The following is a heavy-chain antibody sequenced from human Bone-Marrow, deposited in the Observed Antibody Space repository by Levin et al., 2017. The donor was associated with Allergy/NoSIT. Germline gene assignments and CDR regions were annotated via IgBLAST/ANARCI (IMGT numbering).Heavy chain of an antibody. J-gene: IGHJ3*01. Sequence: HGESLKISCAVSGFTVSNNYMNWVRQAPGRGLEWVSLIYSTGVTHYADSVKGRFTISRDGSKNTLYLQMDSLRVEDTAVYYCARDGPAKPWAWGQGTMVTVSS. CDR1: GFTVSNNY. D-gene: IGHD2-2*01. CDR2: IYSTGVT. V-gene: IGHV3-53*01. CDR3: ARDGPAKPWA.